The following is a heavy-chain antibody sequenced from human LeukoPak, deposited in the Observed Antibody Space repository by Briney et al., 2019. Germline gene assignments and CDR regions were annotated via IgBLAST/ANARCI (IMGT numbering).Heavy chain of an antibody. CDR2: IYYSGST. J-gene: IGHJ4*02. CDR3: ARGGAVRIIDLLFDY. Sequence: SETLSLTCTVSGGSISSYYWSWIRQPPGKGLEWIGSIYYSGSTYYNPSLKSRVTISVDTSKNQFSLKLSSVTAADTAVYYCARGGAVRIIDLLFDYWGQGTLVTVSS. V-gene: IGHV4-59*12. CDR1: GGSISSYY. D-gene: IGHD3-10*01.